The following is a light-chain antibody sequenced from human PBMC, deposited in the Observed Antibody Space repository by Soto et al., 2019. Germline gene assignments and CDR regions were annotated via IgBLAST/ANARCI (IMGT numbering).Light chain of an antibody. CDR2: AAS. Sequence: DIQMTQSPSSLSASVGDRVTITCRASQSISSYLNWYQQKPGKAPKLLIYAASSLQSGVPSRFSGSGSGTDLTRTIIRLQPEDFATYYCQQSYSTPGTFGGGTKVEIK. CDR1: QSISSY. CDR3: QQSYSTPGT. J-gene: IGKJ4*01. V-gene: IGKV1-39*01.